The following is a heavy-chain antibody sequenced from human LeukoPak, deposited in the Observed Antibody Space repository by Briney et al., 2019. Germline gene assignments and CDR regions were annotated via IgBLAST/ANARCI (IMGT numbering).Heavy chain of an antibody. J-gene: IGHJ4*02. D-gene: IGHD1-26*01. V-gene: IGHV4-34*01. CDR2: MNHSGRA. Sequence: GYYWSWIRQPPGKGVEWIGEMNHSGRANYNPSRKRRVTISVDTSKNQFSLKLSSVTAADTAVYYCAKPSGSYSKRFDYWGQGTLVTVSS. CDR3: AKPSGSYSKRFDY. CDR1: GYY.